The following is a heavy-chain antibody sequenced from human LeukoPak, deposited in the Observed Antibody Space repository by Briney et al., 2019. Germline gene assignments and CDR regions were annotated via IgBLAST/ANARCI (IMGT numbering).Heavy chain of an antibody. CDR1: GFTFSSYS. CDR2: ISSSSSYI. J-gene: IGHJ4*02. Sequence: GGSLRLSCAASGFTFSSYSMNWVRQAPGKGLEWVSSISSSSSYIYYADSVKGRFTTSRDNAKNSLYLQMNSLRAEDTAVYYCARDPGRSRLTATDYWGQGTLVTVSS. V-gene: IGHV3-21*01. CDR3: ARDPGRSRLTATDY. D-gene: IGHD1-14*01.